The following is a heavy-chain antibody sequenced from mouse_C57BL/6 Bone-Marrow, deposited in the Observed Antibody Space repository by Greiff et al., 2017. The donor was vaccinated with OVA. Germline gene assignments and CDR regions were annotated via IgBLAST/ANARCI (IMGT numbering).Heavy chain of an antibody. CDR2: IYPSSGST. CDR3: ARPIYYGNLYYFDY. D-gene: IGHD2-1*01. J-gene: IGHJ2*01. V-gene: IGHV1-55*01. Sequence: QVQPQPPETELAMPGASVKLSCKASGYTFTSYWISWVKQRPGQGLEWIGDIYPSSGSTYYNEKFKGKATLTADKSSSTAYMALRSLTSEDSADYVGARPIYYGNLYYFDYWGQGTTLTVSS. CDR1: GYTFTSYW.